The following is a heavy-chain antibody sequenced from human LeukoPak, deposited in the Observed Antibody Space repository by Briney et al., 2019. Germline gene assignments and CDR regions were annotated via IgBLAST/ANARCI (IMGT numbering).Heavy chain of an antibody. Sequence: SQTLSLTCTVSGGSISSGGYYWSWIRQHPGKGLEWIAYIYYTGSTYYNPSLKSRLTISVDASKNHFSLRLSSMTAADTAVYYCARVPSVIDAFDIWGQGTMVTVSS. J-gene: IGHJ3*02. V-gene: IGHV4-31*03. D-gene: IGHD2-21*01. CDR2: IYYTGST. CDR1: GGSISSGGYY. CDR3: ARVPSVIDAFDI.